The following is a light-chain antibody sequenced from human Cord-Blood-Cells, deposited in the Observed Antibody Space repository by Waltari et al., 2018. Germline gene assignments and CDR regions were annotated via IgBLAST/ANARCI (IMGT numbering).Light chain of an antibody. CDR3: QQSYSTLT. CDR2: AAY. V-gene: IGKV1-39*01. CDR1: QSISSY. Sequence: DIHMTQSPSSLSASVGDRVSITYRASQSISSYLNWYQQKPGKAPKLLIYAAYSLQSGVPSRFSGSGAGTDFTLTISSLQPEDFATYYCQQSYSTLTFGGGTKVESK. J-gene: IGKJ4*01.